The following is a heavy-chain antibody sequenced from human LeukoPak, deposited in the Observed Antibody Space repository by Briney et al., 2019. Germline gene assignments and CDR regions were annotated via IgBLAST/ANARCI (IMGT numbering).Heavy chain of an antibody. V-gene: IGHV4-59*01. J-gene: IGHJ1*01. D-gene: IGHD2-2*02. CDR1: GGSISNYH. CDR2: IYYSGST. Sequence: SETLSLTCTVSGGSISNYHWNWLRQPPGKGLEWLGYIYYSGSTNYNPSLKSRVTISVDTSKNQFSLKLSSVTAADTAVYYCATVEGYCTSTSCYRAYFQHWGQGTLVTVSS. CDR3: ATVEGYCTSTSCYRAYFQH.